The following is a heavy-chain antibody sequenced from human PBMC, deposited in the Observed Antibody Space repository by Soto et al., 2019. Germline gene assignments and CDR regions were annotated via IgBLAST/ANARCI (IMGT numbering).Heavy chain of an antibody. Sequence: QVQLVQSGAEVKKPGASVMVSCKASGYTFTSFGVSWVRKAPGQGLEWMGWISAYNGNADYAQKHQGRVTMTTDTSTRTAHMELRSLSSDDTAVYYCARVGAYCTGVSCFDYWGQGTLLTVSS. CDR2: ISAYNGNA. V-gene: IGHV1-18*01. D-gene: IGHD2-15*01. CDR3: ARVGAYCTGVSCFDY. J-gene: IGHJ4*02. CDR1: GYTFTSFG.